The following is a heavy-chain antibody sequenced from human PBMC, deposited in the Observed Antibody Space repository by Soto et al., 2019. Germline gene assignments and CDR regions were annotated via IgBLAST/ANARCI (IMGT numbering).Heavy chain of an antibody. D-gene: IGHD3-16*01. CDR2: IYYSGST. Sequence: PSETLSLTCTVSGGSISSYYWSWIRQPPGKGLEWIGYIYYSGSTNYNPSLKSRVTISVDTSKNQFSLKLSSVTAADTAVYYCAREGVTPSYYYYYGMDIWGQGPRLT. J-gene: IGHJ6*02. CDR3: AREGVTPSYYYYYGMDI. CDR1: GGSISSYY. V-gene: IGHV4-59*01.